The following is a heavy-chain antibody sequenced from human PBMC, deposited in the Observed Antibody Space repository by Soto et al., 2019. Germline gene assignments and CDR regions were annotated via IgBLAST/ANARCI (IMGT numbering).Heavy chain of an antibody. D-gene: IGHD3-16*01. V-gene: IGHV3-23*01. CDR1: GFTFSNDD. Sequence: GGSLRLSCAASGFTFSNDDMSWVRQAPGKGLEWVSMISGSVDSRYYADSVKGRFTISRDNSKNTLYLQMNSLRAEDTAVYYCAKCGGALGYEDADHWGQGTLVTVSS. J-gene: IGHJ4*02. CDR3: AKCGGALGYEDADH. CDR2: ISGSVDSR.